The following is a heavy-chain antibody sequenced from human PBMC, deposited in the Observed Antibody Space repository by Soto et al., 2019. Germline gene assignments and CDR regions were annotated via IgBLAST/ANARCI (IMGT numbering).Heavy chain of an antibody. D-gene: IGHD3-22*01. CDR3: ARDYLYYYDSSGPPGNWFDP. CDR1: GGSISSGDYY. J-gene: IGHJ5*02. V-gene: IGHV4-30-4*01. Sequence: PSETLSLTCTVSGGSISSGDYYWSWIRQPPGKGLEWIGYIYYSGSTYYNPSLKSRVTISVDTSKNQFSLKLSSVTAADTAVYYCARDYLYYYDSSGPPGNWFDPWGQGTLVTVSS. CDR2: IYYSGST.